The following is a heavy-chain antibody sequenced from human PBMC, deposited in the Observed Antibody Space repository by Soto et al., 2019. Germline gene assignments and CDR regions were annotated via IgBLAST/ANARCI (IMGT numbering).Heavy chain of an antibody. CDR1: GFSLNTDGEG. CDR2: IYWDDDE. J-gene: IGHJ4*02. CDR3: AHSRNLITEDAQVGDFDY. D-gene: IGHD3-10*01. V-gene: IGHV2-5*02. Sequence: QITLKESGPTQVKPTQTLTLTCSFSGFSLNTDGEGVGWVRQPPGEALEWLALIYWDDDERYSPSLKTRLTITKDTSKNQVVLIMTHMDPVDTATYYCAHSRNLITEDAQVGDFDYWGQGTLVTVSS.